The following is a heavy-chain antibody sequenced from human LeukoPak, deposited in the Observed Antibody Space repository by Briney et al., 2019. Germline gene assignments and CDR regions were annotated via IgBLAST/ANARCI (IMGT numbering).Heavy chain of an antibody. V-gene: IGHV3-7*05. CDR1: GFTFSTFW. J-gene: IGHJ4*02. D-gene: IGHD2-2*01. CDR2: IKEDGSEK. Sequence: GGSLRLSCAASGFTFSTFWMTWVRQAPGKGLEWVANIKEDGSEKYYVDSLKGRFTISRDNAKNSLYLQMNSLRAEDTAVYCCARMKGCRSTTCYFAIYWGQGTLVTVSS. CDR3: ARMKGCRSTTCYFAIY.